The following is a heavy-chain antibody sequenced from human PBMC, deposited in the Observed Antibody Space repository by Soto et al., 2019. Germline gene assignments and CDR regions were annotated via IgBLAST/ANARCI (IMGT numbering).Heavy chain of an antibody. J-gene: IGHJ6*02. CDR3: ARVRDSSGYYYVPPDYYGMDV. CDR2: ISAYNGNT. Sequence: GASVKVSCKASGYTFTSYGISWVRQAPGQGLEWMGWISAYNGNTNYAQKLQGRVTMTTDTSTSTAYMELRSLRSDDTAVYYCARVRDSSGYYYVPPDYYGMDVWGQGTTVTVSS. CDR1: GYTFTSYG. D-gene: IGHD3-22*01. V-gene: IGHV1-18*01.